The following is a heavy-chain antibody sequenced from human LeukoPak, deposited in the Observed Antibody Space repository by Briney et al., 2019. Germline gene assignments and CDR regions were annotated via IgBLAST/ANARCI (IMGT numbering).Heavy chain of an antibody. CDR3: ARAPYGDYAGIDY. CDR2: IKQDGSEK. Sequence: GGSLRLSCAAPGFTFSSYWMSWVRQAPGKGLEWVANIKQDGSEKYYVDSVKGRFTISRDNAKNSLYLQMNSLRAEDTAVYYCARAPYGDYAGIDYWGQGTLVTVSS. J-gene: IGHJ4*02. CDR1: GFTFSSYW. V-gene: IGHV3-7*01. D-gene: IGHD4-17*01.